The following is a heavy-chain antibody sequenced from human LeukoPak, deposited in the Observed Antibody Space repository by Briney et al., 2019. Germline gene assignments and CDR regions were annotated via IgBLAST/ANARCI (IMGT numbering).Heavy chain of an antibody. J-gene: IGHJ4*02. CDR2: ISYDGSNK. D-gene: IGHD3-22*01. V-gene: IGHV3-30-3*01. Sequence: GGSLRLSCAASGFTFSSYAMHWVRQAPGKGLEWVAVISYDGSNKYYADSVKGRFTISRDNSKNTLYLQLNSLRAEDTAVYYGARDGAPNYYDSSGYYYWGQGTLVTVSS. CDR1: GFTFSSYA. CDR3: ARDGAPNYYDSSGYYY.